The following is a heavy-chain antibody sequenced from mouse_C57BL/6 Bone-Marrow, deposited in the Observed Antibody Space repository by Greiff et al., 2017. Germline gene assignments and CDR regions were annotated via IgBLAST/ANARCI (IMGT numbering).Heavy chain of an antibody. V-gene: IGHV14-4*01. J-gene: IGHJ2*01. Sequence: EVKPMASGAELVRPGASGKLFCTASGLNIKDDYMHWVKQRPEQGLEWIGWMAPENGDTEYASKFQGKATITADTTSNTAYLQLSSLASEDTTVYYCTHLREWGQGTTLTVSS. CDR2: MAPENGDT. CDR1: GLNIKDDY. D-gene: IGHD5-1*01. CDR3: THLRE.